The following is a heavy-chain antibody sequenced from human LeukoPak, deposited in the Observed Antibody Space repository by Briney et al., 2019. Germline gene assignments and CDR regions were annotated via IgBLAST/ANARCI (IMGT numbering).Heavy chain of an antibody. CDR3: ARYNYDFWSGYSKWFDP. CDR2: IYYSGST. D-gene: IGHD3-3*01. Sequence: SETLSLTCTVSGGSISSSYWSWIRQPPGKGLEWIGYIYYSGSTNYNPSLKSRVTISVDTSKNRFSLKLSSVTAADTAVYYCARYNYDFWSGYSKWFDPWGQGTLVTVSS. J-gene: IGHJ5*02. V-gene: IGHV4-59*01. CDR1: GGSISSSY.